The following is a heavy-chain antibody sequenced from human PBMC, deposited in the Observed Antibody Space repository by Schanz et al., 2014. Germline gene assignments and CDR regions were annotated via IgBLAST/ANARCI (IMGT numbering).Heavy chain of an antibody. V-gene: IGHV3-15*01. CDR3: AKIERNED. D-gene: IGHD1-1*01. Sequence: VHLLESGGGLVEPGGSLRLSCAASGFTFSDAWMSWVRQAPGKGLEWVGRIKGKTDGGTADYAAPMKGRFTISRDDSKNSLFLQMNSLRAEDTAVYCCAKIERNEDWGQGTLVTVSS. J-gene: IGHJ4*02. CDR2: IKGKTDGGTA. CDR1: GFTFSDAW.